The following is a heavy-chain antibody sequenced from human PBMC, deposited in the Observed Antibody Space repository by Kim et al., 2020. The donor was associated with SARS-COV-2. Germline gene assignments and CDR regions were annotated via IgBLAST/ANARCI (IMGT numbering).Heavy chain of an antibody. CDR1: GGTFSSYA. CDR2: IIPILGIA. V-gene: IGHV1-69*04. J-gene: IGHJ6*01. CDR3: AGVVTMVRGVTYYYYGMDV. D-gene: IGHD3-10*01. Sequence: SVKVSCKASGGTFSSYAISWVRQAPGQGLEWMGRIIPILGIANYAQKFQGRVTITADKSTSTAYMELSSLRSEDTAVYYCAGVVTMVRGVTYYYYGMDVWGQGTTVTVSS.